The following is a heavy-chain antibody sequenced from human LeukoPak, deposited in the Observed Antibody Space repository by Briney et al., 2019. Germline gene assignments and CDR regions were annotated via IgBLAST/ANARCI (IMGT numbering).Heavy chain of an antibody. Sequence: ESGPTLVKPTQILTLTCTFPGFSLSTSGVGVGWIRQPPGKALERLALIYWDDDKRYSPSLKSRLTITKDTSKNQVVLTMTNMDPVDTATYYCAHRLEVFDDTAFDIWGQGTMVTVSS. J-gene: IGHJ3*02. CDR2: IYWDDDK. CDR1: GFSLSTSGVG. D-gene: IGHD3-22*01. V-gene: IGHV2-5*02. CDR3: AHRLEVFDDTAFDI.